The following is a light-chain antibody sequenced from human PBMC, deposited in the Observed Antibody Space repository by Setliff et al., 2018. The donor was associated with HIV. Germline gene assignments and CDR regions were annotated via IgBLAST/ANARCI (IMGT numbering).Light chain of an antibody. J-gene: IGLJ2*01. V-gene: IGLV1-51*01. CDR3: GTWDSSLSAVV. CDR1: SSNIGNNY. Sequence: QSVLTQPSSVSAAPGQKVTISCSGSSSNIGNNYVSWYQQLPGTAPKLLIYDNNKRPSGIPDRFSGSKSGTSATLGITGLQTGDEADYYCGTWDSSLSAVVFGGGT. CDR2: DNN.